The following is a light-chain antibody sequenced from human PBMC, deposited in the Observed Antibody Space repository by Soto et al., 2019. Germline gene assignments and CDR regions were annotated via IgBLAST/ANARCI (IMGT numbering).Light chain of an antibody. CDR1: QSVSSNF. CDR2: GAS. Sequence: ELVLTQSPGTLSLSPGERATLSCRASQSVSSNFLAWYQQKPGQAPRLLIYGASSRATGIPDRFSGSGSGTDFTLTISRLEPEDFAVYYCQQYGGSPYTFGQGTKLEI. CDR3: QQYGGSPYT. V-gene: IGKV3-20*01. J-gene: IGKJ2*01.